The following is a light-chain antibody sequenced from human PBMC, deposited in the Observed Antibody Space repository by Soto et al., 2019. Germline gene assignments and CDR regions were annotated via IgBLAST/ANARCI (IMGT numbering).Light chain of an antibody. CDR3: SSYTTRNTVL. CDR2: EVS. Sequence: QSALTQPASVSGSPGQSITISCTGTSSDVGGYTYVSWYQQHPGRAPKLMIYEVSNRPSGVSNRFSGSKSGNTASLTISGLQAEDEADYYCSSYTTRNTVLFGGRTKLTVL. J-gene: IGLJ2*01. CDR1: SSDVGGYTY. V-gene: IGLV2-14*01.